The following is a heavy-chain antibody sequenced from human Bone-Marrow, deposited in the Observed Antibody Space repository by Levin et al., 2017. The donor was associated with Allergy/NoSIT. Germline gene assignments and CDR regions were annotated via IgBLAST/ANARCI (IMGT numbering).Heavy chain of an antibody. Sequence: GGSLRLSCAASGFTFSSYGMHWVRQAPGKGLEWVAVISYDGSNKYYADSVKGRFTISRDNSKNTLYLQMNSLRAEDTAVYYCAKEHIEEEIAGPPGYWGQGTLVTVSS. V-gene: IGHV3-30*18. CDR2: ISYDGSNK. CDR3: AKEHIEEEIAGPPGY. D-gene: IGHD6-13*01. J-gene: IGHJ4*02. CDR1: GFTFSSYG.